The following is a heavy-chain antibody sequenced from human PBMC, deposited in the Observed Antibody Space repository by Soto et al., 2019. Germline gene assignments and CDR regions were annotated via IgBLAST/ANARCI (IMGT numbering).Heavy chain of an antibody. CDR3: ARASAGALYDF. V-gene: IGHV1-18*01. D-gene: IGHD6-13*01. Sequence: QVQLVQSGAEVRKPGASVNVSCKTSGYVCTNYGVAWVRQAPGQGLELVAWISGYNGYPKHTQKFQGRVTVTTDSTTRTGYMELRNLRSDDTAVYYCARASAGALYDFWGQGTRVTVSS. J-gene: IGHJ4*02. CDR2: ISGYNGYP. CDR1: GYVCTNYG.